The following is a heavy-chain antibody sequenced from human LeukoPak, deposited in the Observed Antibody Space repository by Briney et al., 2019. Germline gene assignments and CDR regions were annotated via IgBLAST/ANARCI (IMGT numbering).Heavy chain of an antibody. J-gene: IGHJ3*02. D-gene: IGHD2-21*02. CDR2: IIPIFGTA. Sequence: SVKVSCKASGGTFSSYAISWVRQAPGQGLEWMGGIIPIFGTANYAQKFQGRVTTTADESTSTAYMELSSLRSEDTAVYYCTIGGGDQPDFDIWGQGTMVTVSS. V-gene: IGHV1-69*01. CDR3: TIGGGDQPDFDI. CDR1: GGTFSSYA.